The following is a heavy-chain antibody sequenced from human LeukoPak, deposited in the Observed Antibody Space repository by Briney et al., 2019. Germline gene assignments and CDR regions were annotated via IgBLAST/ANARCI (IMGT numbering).Heavy chain of an antibody. CDR3: ARDGLLTRTGMDV. CDR2: IIPMLGTT. CDR1: GGSLSDYT. V-gene: IGHV1-69*16. Sequence: SVKVSCKTSGGSLSDYTIGWVRQAPGQGLEWMGGIIPMLGTTKYAQNFQGRVTITTDDSSSTVYMELSSLRFEDTASYFCARDGLLTRTGMDVWGKGTRSPSP. D-gene: IGHD3/OR15-3a*01. J-gene: IGHJ6*03.